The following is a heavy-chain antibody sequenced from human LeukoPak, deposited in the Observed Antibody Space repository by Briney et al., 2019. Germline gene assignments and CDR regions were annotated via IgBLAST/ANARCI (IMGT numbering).Heavy chain of an antibody. D-gene: IGHD5-18*01. CDR3: ARVQVEKSHGLVVYNWFDP. J-gene: IGHJ5*02. V-gene: IGHV3-11*01. CDR2: ISISGSTI. CDR1: GFTFSDYY. Sequence: GGSLRLSCAASGFTFSDYYMSWIRQAPGKGLEWGSYISISGSTIYYADSVKGRFTISRDNAKNSLYLQMNSLRAEDTAVYYCARVQVEKSHGLVVYNWFDPLGPGNPGHRSL.